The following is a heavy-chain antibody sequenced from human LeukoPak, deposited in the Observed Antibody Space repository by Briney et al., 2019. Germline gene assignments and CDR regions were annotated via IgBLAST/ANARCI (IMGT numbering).Heavy chain of an antibody. Sequence: ASVKVSCKASGYTFTGYYMHWVRQAPGQGLEWMGWINPNSGGTNYAQKFQGRVTMTRDTSISTAYMELSRLRSDDTAVYYCARAQYDYVWGSYRYSDGCFDYWGQGTLVTVSS. CDR1: GYTFTGYY. V-gene: IGHV1-2*02. CDR2: INPNSGGT. D-gene: IGHD3-16*02. CDR3: ARAQYDYVWGSYRYSDGCFDY. J-gene: IGHJ4*02.